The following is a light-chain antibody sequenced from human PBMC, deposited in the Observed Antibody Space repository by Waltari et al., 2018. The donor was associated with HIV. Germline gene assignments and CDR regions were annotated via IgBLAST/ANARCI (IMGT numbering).Light chain of an antibody. V-gene: IGLV1-47*01. CDR2: RMN. CDR1: SFNIGRNF. CDR3: AAWDDSLRGSYV. Sequence: QSVLTQPPSASGTPGQRVTISCSGSSFNIGRNFVSWYQQLPGTAPKVLIFRMNQVPSGVLDRFSGSKSGASASLAISGLRSEDEADYYCAAWDDSLRGSYVFGPGTKVTVL. J-gene: IGLJ1*01.